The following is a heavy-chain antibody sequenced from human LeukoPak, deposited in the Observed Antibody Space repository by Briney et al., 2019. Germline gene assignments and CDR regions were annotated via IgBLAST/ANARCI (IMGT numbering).Heavy chain of an antibody. V-gene: IGHV5-51*01. CDR2: IYPSDSET. CDR3: ARHYSYGYFYYFDY. D-gene: IGHD5-18*01. Sequence: GESLKISCKGSGYSFTTYWIGWVRQMPGKGLEWMGIIYPSDSETRYSPSLQGQVTISADKSISTAYLQWSSLKASDTAMYYCARHYSYGYFYYFDYWGQGTLVTVSS. CDR1: GYSFTTYW. J-gene: IGHJ4*02.